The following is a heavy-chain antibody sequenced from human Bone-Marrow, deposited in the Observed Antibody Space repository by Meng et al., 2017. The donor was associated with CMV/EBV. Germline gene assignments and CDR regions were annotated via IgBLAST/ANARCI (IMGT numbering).Heavy chain of an antibody. J-gene: IGHJ6*02. CDR1: GFTFKTFT. Sequence: GRSLRLSRAASGFTFKTFTMSWVRQAPGRGLEWVSSINPDSDYIQSADSLKGRFTISRDNAKNSLYLRMSGLRVEDTAVYYCARDQEGTRIPSPIHYGLDVWGQGTTVTVSS. V-gene: IGHV3-21*06. D-gene: IGHD5-18*01. CDR3: ARDQEGTRIPSPIHYGLDV. CDR2: INPDSDYI.